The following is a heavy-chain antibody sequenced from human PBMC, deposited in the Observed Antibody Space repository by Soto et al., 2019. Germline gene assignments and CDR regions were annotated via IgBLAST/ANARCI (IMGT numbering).Heavy chain of an antibody. V-gene: IGHV1-46*01. J-gene: IGHJ4*01. CDR3: ARDFGPGGVYNFYY. D-gene: IGHD3-16*01. CDR2: INPSGGST. Sequence: SVKVSCKSSGYTITIYYIQWVREAPGQGLEWMGIINPSGGSTSYAQKVQGRVTMTRDTSTSTVYMELSSLRSEDTAVYYWARDFGPGGVYNFYYWG. CDR1: GYTITIYY.